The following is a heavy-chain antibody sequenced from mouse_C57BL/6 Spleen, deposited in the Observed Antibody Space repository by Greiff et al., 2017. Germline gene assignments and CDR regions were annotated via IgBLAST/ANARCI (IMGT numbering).Heavy chain of an antibody. CDR2: ICPGSGDT. CDR3: ARSLGSY. Sequence: VKLQQSGPELVKPGASVKISCKASGYAFSSSWMNWVKQRPGKGLEWIGRICPGSGDTTSNGKVKGKATLTADHSSSTAYMQLSSLTSDDSAVYFCARSLGSYWGQGTTLTVSS. J-gene: IGHJ2*01. CDR1: GYAFSSSW. V-gene: IGHV1-82*01. D-gene: IGHD6-1*01.